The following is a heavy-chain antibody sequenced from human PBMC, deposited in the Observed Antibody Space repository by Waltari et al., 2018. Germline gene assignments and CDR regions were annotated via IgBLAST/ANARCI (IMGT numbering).Heavy chain of an antibody. CDR2: INAGNGNT. D-gene: IGHD6-19*01. CDR3: ASSSGWYGEFDY. V-gene: IGHV1-3*01. Sequence: QVQLVQSGAEVKKPGASVKVSCKASGYTFTSYAMHWVRQAPGQRLEWMGWINAGNGNTKYSQKFQGRVTITRDTSASTAYMELSSLRSEDTAVYYCASSSGWYGEFDYWGQGTLVTVSS. CDR1: GYTFTSYA. J-gene: IGHJ4*02.